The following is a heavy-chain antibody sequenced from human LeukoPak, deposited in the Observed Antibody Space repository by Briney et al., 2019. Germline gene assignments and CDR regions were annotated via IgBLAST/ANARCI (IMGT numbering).Heavy chain of an antibody. CDR3: AKVRIVVVITAFDY. CDR1: GFPFSSYA. V-gene: IGHV3-23*01. CDR2: IFGADKNTT. Sequence: PGGSLRLSCAASGFPFSSYAMNWVRQAPGKGPEWVSIIFGADKNTTYYADSVKGRFTVSRDNSKNTLYLQMNSLRAEDTAVYYCAKVRIVVVITAFDYWGQGTLVTVSS. D-gene: IGHD3-22*01. J-gene: IGHJ4*02.